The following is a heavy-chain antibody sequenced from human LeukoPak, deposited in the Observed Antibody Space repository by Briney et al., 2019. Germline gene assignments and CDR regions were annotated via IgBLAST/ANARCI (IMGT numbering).Heavy chain of an antibody. V-gene: IGHV3-23*01. Sequence: GGSLRLSCAASGFPFSKFEMTWVRQAPGKGLEWVSFISPGADTTYYADSVKGRFTVSRDNSKNTLFLQMNTLRAEDTAVYYCAKDSANWGRHYDYWGQGTLVTVSS. CDR2: ISPGADTT. J-gene: IGHJ4*02. CDR3: AKDSANWGRHYDY. CDR1: GFPFSKFE. D-gene: IGHD7-27*01.